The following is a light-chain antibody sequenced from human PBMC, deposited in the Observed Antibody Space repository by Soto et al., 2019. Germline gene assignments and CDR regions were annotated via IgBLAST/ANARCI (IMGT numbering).Light chain of an antibody. CDR3: QQRHMWPIT. Sequence: EVVLTQSPVTRSLSPGERATLSCRASQSFRGLLAWYQQKPGQAPRLLIYDAYNRATGIPPRFSGSGSGTDFTLTISSLGPEDSAVYYCQQRHMWPITFGQGTRLEIK. J-gene: IGKJ5*01. CDR1: QSFRGL. CDR2: DAY. V-gene: IGKV3-11*01.